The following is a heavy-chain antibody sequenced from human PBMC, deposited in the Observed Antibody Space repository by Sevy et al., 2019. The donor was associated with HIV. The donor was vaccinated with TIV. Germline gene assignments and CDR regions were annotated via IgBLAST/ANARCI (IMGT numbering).Heavy chain of an antibody. J-gene: IGHJ6*02. V-gene: IGHV4-34*01. Sequence: SETLSLTCAVYGGSFSGYYWSWIRQPPGKGLEWIGEINHSESTNYNPALKSRGTISVDTSKNQFSLKLSSVTAADTAVYDCARGRRYYGSRSRYYYYYGMDVWGQGTTVTVSS. CDR2: INHSEST. CDR1: GGSFSGYY. D-gene: IGHD3-10*01. CDR3: ARGRRYYGSRSRYYYYYGMDV.